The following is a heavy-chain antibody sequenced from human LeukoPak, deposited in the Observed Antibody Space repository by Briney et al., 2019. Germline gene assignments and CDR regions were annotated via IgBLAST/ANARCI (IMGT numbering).Heavy chain of an antibody. CDR2: ISAYNGNT. CDR1: GYTFTSYG. V-gene: IGHV1-18*01. Sequence: GASVKVSCKASGYTFTSYGISWVRQAPGQGLEWMGWISAYNGNTNYAQKLQGRVTMTTDTSTSTAYMELRSLRSDDTAVYYCAREVDSDFWSGPHYYYYYMDVWGKGTTVTVSS. D-gene: IGHD3-3*01. CDR3: AREVDSDFWSGPHYYYYYMDV. J-gene: IGHJ6*03.